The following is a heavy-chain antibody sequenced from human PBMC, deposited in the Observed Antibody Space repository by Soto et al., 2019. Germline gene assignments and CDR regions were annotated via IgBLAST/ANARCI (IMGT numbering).Heavy chain of an antibody. J-gene: IGHJ4*02. Sequence: EVQLVESGGGLVQPGGSLRLSCEASGLSVSGNYMSWVRQAPGKGLEWVSVIYSGGTTYYADSVKGRFIISRDISKNTLYLQMNSLRVEDTAVYYCARDYRLMVRGAGFDYWGQGTLVTVSS. CDR3: ARDYRLMVRGAGFDY. CDR1: GLSVSGNY. V-gene: IGHV3-66*01. CDR2: IYSGGTT. D-gene: IGHD3-10*01.